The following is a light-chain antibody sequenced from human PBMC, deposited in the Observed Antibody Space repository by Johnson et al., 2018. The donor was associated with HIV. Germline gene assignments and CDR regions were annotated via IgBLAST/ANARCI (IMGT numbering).Light chain of an antibody. CDR3: GTLDSSLSGSYV. V-gene: IGLV1-51*01. CDR1: SSDIGNNY. J-gene: IGLJ1*01. Sequence: QSVLTQPPSLSAAPGQKVTISCSGSSSDIGNNYVSCYQHLPGTAPKLLIYDNDKRPSGIPDRFSGSKSGTSATLGITGLQTGDEADYYCGTLDSSLSGSYVFGTGTKVTVL. CDR2: DND.